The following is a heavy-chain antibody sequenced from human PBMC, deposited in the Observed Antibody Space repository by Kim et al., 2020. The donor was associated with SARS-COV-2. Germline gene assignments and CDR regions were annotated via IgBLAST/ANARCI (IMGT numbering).Heavy chain of an antibody. CDR3: ARDAGSGWFYFDY. D-gene: IGHD6-19*01. CDR1: GGSISSYY. J-gene: IGHJ4*02. V-gene: IGHV4-59*01. CDR2: IYYSGST. Sequence: SETLSLTCTVSGGSISSYYWSWIRQPPGKGLEWIGYIYYSGSTNYNPSLKSRVTISVDTSKNQFSLKLSSVTAADTAVYYCARDAGSGWFYFDYWGQGTLVTVSS.